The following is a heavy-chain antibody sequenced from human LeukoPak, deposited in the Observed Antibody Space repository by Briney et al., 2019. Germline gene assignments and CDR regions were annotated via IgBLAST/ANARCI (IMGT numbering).Heavy chain of an antibody. CDR1: GGTFSSYA. Sequence: SVKVSCKASGGTFSSYAISWVRQAPGQGLEWMGGIIPIFGTADYAQKFQGRVTITTDESTSTAYMELSSLRSEDTAVYYCARALYCSSTSCHYYMDVWGKGTTVTVSS. J-gene: IGHJ6*03. V-gene: IGHV1-69*05. CDR3: ARALYCSSTSCHYYMDV. D-gene: IGHD2-2*01. CDR2: IIPIFGTA.